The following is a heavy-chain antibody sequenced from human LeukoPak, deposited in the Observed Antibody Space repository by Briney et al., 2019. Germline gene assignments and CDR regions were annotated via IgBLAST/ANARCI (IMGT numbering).Heavy chain of an antibody. D-gene: IGHD3-22*01. J-gene: IGHJ5*02. CDR3: ASYYDSSGYYYHNWFDP. V-gene: IGHV4-39*01. CDR2: IYYSGST. Sequence: SETLSLTCTVSGGSISSSSYYWGWIRQPPGKGLEWIGSIYYSGSTYYNPSLKSRVTISVDTSKNQFSLKLSSVTAADTAVYYCASYYDSSGYYYHNWFDPWGQGTLVTVSS. CDR1: GGSISSSSYY.